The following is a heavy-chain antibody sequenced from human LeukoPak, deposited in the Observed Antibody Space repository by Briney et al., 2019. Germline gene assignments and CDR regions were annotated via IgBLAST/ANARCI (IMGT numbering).Heavy chain of an antibody. CDR3: AREAGDYGYYYYGMDV. CDR2: ISSSSSTI. V-gene: IGHV3-48*04. J-gene: IGHJ6*02. D-gene: IGHD4-17*01. CDR1: GFTLSNYN. Sequence: GGSLRLSCAASGFTLSNYNMNWVRQAPGKGLEWVSYISSSSSTIYYADSVKGRFTISRDNAKNSLYLQMNSLRAEDTAVYYCAREAGDYGYYYYGMDVWGQGTTVTVSS.